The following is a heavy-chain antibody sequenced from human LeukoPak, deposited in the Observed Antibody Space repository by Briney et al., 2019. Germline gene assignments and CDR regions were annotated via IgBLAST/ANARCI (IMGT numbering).Heavy chain of an antibody. V-gene: IGHV4-59*12. J-gene: IGHJ3*02. CDR3: ARDPGAFDI. CDR2: IYYSGST. CDR1: GGSISSYY. Sequence: NPSETLSLTCTVSGGSISSYYWSWIRQPPGKGLEWIGYIYYSGSTYYNPSLKSRVTISADTSKNQFSLKLSSVTAADTAVYYCARDPGAFDIWGQGTMVTVSS.